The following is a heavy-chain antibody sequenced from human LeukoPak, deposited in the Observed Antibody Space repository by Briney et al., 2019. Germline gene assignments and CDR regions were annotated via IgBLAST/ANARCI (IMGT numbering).Heavy chain of an antibody. CDR3: AKAGCSSTSCYTDY. CDR2: ISGSGGST. CDR1: GFTFSSYA. D-gene: IGHD2-2*02. Sequence: GGSLRLSCAASGFTFSSYATSWVRQAPGKGLEWVSAISGSGGSTYYADSVKGRFTISRDNSKNTLYLQMNSLRAEDTAVYYCAKAGCSSTSCYTDYWGQGTLVTVSS. V-gene: IGHV3-23*01. J-gene: IGHJ4*02.